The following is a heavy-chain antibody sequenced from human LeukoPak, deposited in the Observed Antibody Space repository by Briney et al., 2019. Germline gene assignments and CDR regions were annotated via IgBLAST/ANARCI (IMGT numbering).Heavy chain of an antibody. CDR1: GFTFSNYG. D-gene: IGHD3-22*01. V-gene: IGHV3-23*01. J-gene: IGHJ6*03. CDR2: IGGSGVST. CDR3: ARGRFDYYDSSGYYRPREYYSYYYYMDV. Sequence: PGGSLRLSCAASGFTFSNYGMGWVRQAPGKGLEWVSSIGGSGVSTYYADSVRGRFTISRDNSKNTLYLHMNSLRAEDTAAYYCARGRFDYYDSSGYYRPREYYSYYYYMDVWGKGTTVTISS.